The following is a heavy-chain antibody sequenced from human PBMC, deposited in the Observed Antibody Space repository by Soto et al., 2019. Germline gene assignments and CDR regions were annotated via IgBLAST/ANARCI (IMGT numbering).Heavy chain of an antibody. Sequence: QVQLVESGGGVVQPGRSLRLSCAASGFSFSTYGMHWVRQAPGKGLEWVATIWYDGSNKYYTDSVKGRFTISRDNSKXXXXXXXXXXXXXXXXXXXXXXRMPAEGTGGVDYWGQGTLVTVSS. D-gene: IGHD1-1*01. CDR3: XXRMPAEGTGGVDY. CDR2: IWYDGSNK. V-gene: IGHV3-33*01. CDR1: GFSFSTYG. J-gene: IGHJ4*02.